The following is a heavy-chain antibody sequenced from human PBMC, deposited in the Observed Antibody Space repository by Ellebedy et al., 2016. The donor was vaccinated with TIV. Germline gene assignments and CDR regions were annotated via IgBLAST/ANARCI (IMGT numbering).Heavy chain of an antibody. CDR2: IRSKAGGGTT. J-gene: IGHJ3*02. CDR3: CTEVMVVAATPEVDASDI. D-gene: IGHD2-15*01. V-gene: IGHV3-15*07. Sequence: GGSLRLXXAASGFTFSNAWMNWVRQAPGRGLEWVGRIRSKAGGGTTDYAAPVKGRFTISRDDSKTTLYLQMNSLKTEDTALYYCCTEVMVVAATPEVDASDIWGQGTMVTVSS. CDR1: GFTFSNAW.